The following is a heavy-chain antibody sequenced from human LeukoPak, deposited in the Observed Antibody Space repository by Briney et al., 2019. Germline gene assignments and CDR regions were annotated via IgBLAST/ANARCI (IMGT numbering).Heavy chain of an antibody. V-gene: IGHV4-59*01. J-gene: IGHJ4*02. CDR1: GGSISSYY. D-gene: IGHD2-15*01. CDR3: ARGGYCSGGSCYLVDY. CDR2: IYYSGST. Sequence: SETLSLTCTVSGGSISSYYWSWIRQPPGKGLEWIGYIYYSGSTNYNPSLKSRVTISVDTSKNQFSLKLSSVTAADTAVYYCARGGYCSGGSCYLVDYWGQGTLVTVFS.